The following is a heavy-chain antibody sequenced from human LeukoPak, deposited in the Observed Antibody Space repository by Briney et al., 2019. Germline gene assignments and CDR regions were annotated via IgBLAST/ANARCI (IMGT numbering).Heavy chain of an antibody. CDR2: INPNSGGI. J-gene: IGHJ4*02. CDR1: GYTFTGYY. V-gene: IGHV1-2*06. CDR3: ARGVAAAGDFDY. D-gene: IGHD6-13*01. Sequence: GASVKVSCKASGYTFTGYYMHWVRQAPGQGLEWMGRINPNSGGINYAQKFQGRVTMTRDTSISTAYMELSRLRSDDTAVYYCARGVAAAGDFDYWGQGTLVTVSS.